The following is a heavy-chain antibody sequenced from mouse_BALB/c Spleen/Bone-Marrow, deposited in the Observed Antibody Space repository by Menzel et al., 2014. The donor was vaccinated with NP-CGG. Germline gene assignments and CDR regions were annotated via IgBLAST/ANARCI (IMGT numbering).Heavy chain of an antibody. J-gene: IGHJ2*01. CDR2: IYPGNGGI. V-gene: IGHV1-12*01. Sequence: QVQLQQSGAELVRSGASGKMSCKASGYTFTSYNMHWVKQTPGQGLEWIGYIYPGNGGIIYNQKFKGKATLTADTSSSAAYMHISSLTSEVFAVYFSARGNSCLDYWGQGTTLTISS. D-gene: IGHD6-1*01. CDR1: GYTFTSYN. CDR3: ARGNSCLDY.